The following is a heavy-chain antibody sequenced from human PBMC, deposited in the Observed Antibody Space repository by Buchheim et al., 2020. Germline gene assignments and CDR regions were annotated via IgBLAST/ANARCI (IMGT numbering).Heavy chain of an antibody. CDR2: FYYSRRST. CDR3: VRLGYFGNRRETIVPH. CDR1: GGSITDNVYY. V-gene: IGHV4-39*02. D-gene: IGHD3-10*01. Sequence: QVQLQESGPGLVKPLETMSLTCTVSGGSITDNVYYWGWIRQPPGKGLEWIGSFYYSRRSTYYNPSLKSRVTVSFDTSTNYFSLGLSSVTAADTAVYYCVRLGYFGNRRETIVPHWGQGTL. J-gene: IGHJ4*02.